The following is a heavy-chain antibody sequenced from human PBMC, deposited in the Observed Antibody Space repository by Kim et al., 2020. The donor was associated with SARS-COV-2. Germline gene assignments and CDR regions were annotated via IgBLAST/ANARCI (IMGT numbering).Heavy chain of an antibody. CDR3: AREGKLAYYNWFDP. D-gene: IGHD3-10*01. CDR1: GGSITPYY. Sequence: SETLSLTCTVSGGSITPYYWSWIRQPPGKGLEWIGYIYYNGNTNYNPSIKSRVTISVDTSKNQVSLKLTSVTAADTAVYYCAREGKLAYYNWFDPWGQGTLVTVSS. CDR2: IYYNGNT. V-gene: IGHV4-59*01. J-gene: IGHJ5*02.